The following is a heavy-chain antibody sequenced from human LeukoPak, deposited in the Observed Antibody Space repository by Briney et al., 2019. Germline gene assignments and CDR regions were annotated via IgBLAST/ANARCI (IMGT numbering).Heavy chain of an antibody. CDR1: GFTSSSYG. J-gene: IGHJ4*02. CDR3: AKDPTGFSMVRELDY. Sequence: GGSLRLSCAASGFTSSSYGMHWVRQAPGKGLEWVAVMSYDGSLKYYTDSVKGRFTISRDNSKNTLYLQMNSLRAEDTAVYYCAKDPTGFSMVRELDYWGQGTLVTVSS. V-gene: IGHV3-30*18. D-gene: IGHD3-10*01. CDR2: MSYDGSLK.